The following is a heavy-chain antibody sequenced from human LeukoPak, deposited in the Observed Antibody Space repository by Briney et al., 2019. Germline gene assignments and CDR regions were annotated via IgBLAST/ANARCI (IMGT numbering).Heavy chain of an antibody. Sequence: ASVKVSCKASGYTFTGYHMHWVRQAPGQGLEWMGRINPNSGGTNYAQKFQGRVTMTRDTSISTAYMELSRLRSDDTAVYYCARTSGWGHDFDYWGQGTLVTVSS. CDR1: GYTFTGYH. CDR2: INPNSGGT. CDR3: ARTSGWGHDFDY. J-gene: IGHJ4*02. D-gene: IGHD6-19*01. V-gene: IGHV1-2*06.